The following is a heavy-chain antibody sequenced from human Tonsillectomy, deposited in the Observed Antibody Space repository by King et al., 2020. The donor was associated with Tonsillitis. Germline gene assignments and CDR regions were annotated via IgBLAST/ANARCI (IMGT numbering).Heavy chain of an antibody. CDR3: AKDTLYFGAGNFDY. Sequence: VQLVESGGGLVQPGGSLRLSCAASGFTFSRYAMSWVRQAPGKGLEWVSGIIASGDNTYYADSVNGRLTVSRDNSKNTLYLQMNGLRAEDTAVYYCAKDTLYFGAGNFDYWGQGTLVTVSS. CDR1: GFTFSRYA. CDR2: IIASGDNT. V-gene: IGHV3-23*04. D-gene: IGHD3-9*01. J-gene: IGHJ4*02.